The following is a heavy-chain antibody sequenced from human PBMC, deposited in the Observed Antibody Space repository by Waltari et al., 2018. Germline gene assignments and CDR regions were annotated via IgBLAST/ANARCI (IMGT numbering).Heavy chain of an antibody. CDR2: VHHSGKT. Sequence: QVQLQESGQGLVKPSGTLSLTCAVSGDSISGNYWWSWVRQSPEKGLEWIGQVHHSGKTLYNPSLQSRVAISVDKPKNQFSLNLNSVTAADTAIYYCAGDRAIGLFFDYWGRGTLVTVSS. J-gene: IGHJ4*02. D-gene: IGHD2-2*01. V-gene: IGHV4-4*02. CDR1: GDSISGNYW. CDR3: AGDRAIGLFFDY.